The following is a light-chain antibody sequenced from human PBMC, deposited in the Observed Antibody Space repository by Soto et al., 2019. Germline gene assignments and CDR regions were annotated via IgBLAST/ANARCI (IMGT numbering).Light chain of an antibody. CDR3: MQALQTPS. CDR2: LGS. CDR1: HSISTY. J-gene: IGKJ4*01. Sequence: MTQSPSSLSAYVGDRVTITCRASHSISTYLDWYLQKPGQSPQLLIYLGSNRASGVPDRFSGSGSGTDFTLQISRVEAEDVGVYYCMQALQTPSFGGGTKVDIK. V-gene: IGKV2-28*01.